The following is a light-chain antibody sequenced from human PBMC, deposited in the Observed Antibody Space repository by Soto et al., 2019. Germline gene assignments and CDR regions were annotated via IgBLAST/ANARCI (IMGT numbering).Light chain of an antibody. CDR1: QSVHKN. CDR3: QKYKNWPPVT. Sequence: EIGMTQSPATLSVSPVERATLSCMSSQSVHKNLAWYQQNPCQAPRLLIYGASTRAAGIPARFSGSRSGTEVTRSIFSRQSEPFTVTSCQKYKNWPPVTCGTGTKEDI. J-gene: IGKJ3*01. V-gene: IGKV3-15*01. CDR2: GAS.